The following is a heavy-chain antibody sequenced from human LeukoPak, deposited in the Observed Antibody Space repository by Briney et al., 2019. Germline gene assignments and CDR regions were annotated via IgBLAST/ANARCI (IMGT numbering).Heavy chain of an antibody. Sequence: PSETLSLTCTVSGGSISSYYWSWIRQPPGEGLEWIGYIYYSGSTNYNPSLKSRVTISVDTSKNQFSLKLSSVTAADTAVYYCASAPRDYYGSGDYYYMDVWGKGTTVTISS. CDR2: IYYSGST. J-gene: IGHJ6*03. CDR1: GGSISSYY. CDR3: ASAPRDYYGSGDYYYMDV. V-gene: IGHV4-59*01. D-gene: IGHD3-10*01.